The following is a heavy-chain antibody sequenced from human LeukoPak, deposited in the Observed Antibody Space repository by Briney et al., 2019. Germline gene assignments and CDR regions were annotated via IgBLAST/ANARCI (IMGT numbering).Heavy chain of an antibody. V-gene: IGHV3-7*04. CDR1: GFTISNCW. Sequence: GGSLRLSCSASGFTISNCWMTWVRQAPGKGLEWVANMNQDGSRIYYVDSVKGRFTISRDNANNSPHLHINSLRAEDTAGYYCARNPPPDDSSGYLDYWGQGALVTVSS. CDR2: MNQDGSRI. J-gene: IGHJ4*02. D-gene: IGHD3-22*01. CDR3: ARNPPPDDSSGYLDY.